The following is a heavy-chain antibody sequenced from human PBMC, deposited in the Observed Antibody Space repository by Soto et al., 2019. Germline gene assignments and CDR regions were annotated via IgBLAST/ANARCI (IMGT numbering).Heavy chain of an antibody. Sequence: QVQLVQSGAEVKKPGASVKVSCKASGYTFTSYDINWVRQATGQGLEWMGWMNPNSGNTGYVQKFQGRVTMTRNPSISTAYMELSSLRSEDTAVYYCARVEGGNAANWFDPWGQGTLVTVSS. CDR1: GYTFTSYD. CDR3: ARVEGGNAANWFDP. V-gene: IGHV1-8*01. J-gene: IGHJ5*02. CDR2: MNPNSGNT. D-gene: IGHD2-15*01.